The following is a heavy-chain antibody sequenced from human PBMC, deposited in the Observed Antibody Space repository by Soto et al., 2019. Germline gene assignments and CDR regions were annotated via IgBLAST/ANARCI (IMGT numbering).Heavy chain of an antibody. D-gene: IGHD5-18*01. V-gene: IGHV4-59*01. J-gene: IGHJ4*02. CDR1: GGSISPYH. CDR3: AREGGKYSYGFSPFDY. Sequence: SETLSLTCTVAGGSISPYHWSWIRQPPGKGLEWIGYIYYSGSTNYNPSLKSRVTISVDTSKNQFSLKLSSVTAADTAVYYCAREGGKYSYGFSPFDYWGQGTLVTVSS. CDR2: IYYSGST.